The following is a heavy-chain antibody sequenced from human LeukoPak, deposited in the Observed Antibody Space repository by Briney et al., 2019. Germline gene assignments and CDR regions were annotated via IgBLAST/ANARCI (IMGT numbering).Heavy chain of an antibody. D-gene: IGHD6-13*01. J-gene: IGHJ4*02. CDR1: SGSISSYY. CDR3: ARGYGIAAAGTSDY. CDR2: IYTSGSA. Sequence: SETLSLTCTVSSGSISSYYWNWIRQPAGKGLEWIGRIYTSGSANYNPSLKSRVTISIDTSKNRFSLRLNSVTAADTAVYYCARGYGIAAAGTSDYWGQGILVIVSS. V-gene: IGHV4-4*07.